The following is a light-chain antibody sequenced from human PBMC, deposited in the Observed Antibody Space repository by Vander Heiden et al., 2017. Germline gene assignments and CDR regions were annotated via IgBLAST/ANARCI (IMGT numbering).Light chain of an antibody. V-gene: IGKV1-39*01. CDR3: QQSYSNPPIT. J-gene: IGKJ5*01. CDR1: QSISSY. Sequence: DIQMTQSPSSLSASVGDRVTITCRASQSISSYLNWYQQKPGKAPKLLIYAASSLQSGVPSRFSGSGSGTDFTLTISSLQPEDFATYYCQQSYSNPPITFGQGTQLEIK. CDR2: AAS.